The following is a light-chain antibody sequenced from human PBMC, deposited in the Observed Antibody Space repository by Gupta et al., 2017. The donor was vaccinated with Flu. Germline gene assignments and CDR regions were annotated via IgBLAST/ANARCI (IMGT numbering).Light chain of an antibody. V-gene: IGLV2-14*01. CDR2: DVS. CDR3: SSETSSSNVYV. Sequence: QSALTQPASVSGSPGQSITISCTGTSSDVGRSDSVSWYQQHPGKAPKLLIYDVSNRPSGVSSRFSGSKSGTTASLTISGLQAEDESDYYCSSETSSSNVYVFGTGTKVTVL. CDR1: SSDVGRSDS. J-gene: IGLJ1*01.